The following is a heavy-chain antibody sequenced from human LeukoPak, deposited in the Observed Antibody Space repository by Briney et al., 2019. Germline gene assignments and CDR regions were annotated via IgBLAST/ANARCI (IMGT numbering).Heavy chain of an antibody. Sequence: GESLKISCEGSGYPFITYWIGWVRQMPGKGLEWMGIIYPDDSDIIYSPSFQGQVTISADKSISTAYLHWSSLKASDTAMYYCARGGYSHGYKLGIDYWGQGTLVTVSS. CDR2: IYPDDSDI. CDR1: GYPFITYW. J-gene: IGHJ4*02. CDR3: ARGGYSHGYKLGIDY. D-gene: IGHD5-18*01. V-gene: IGHV5-51*01.